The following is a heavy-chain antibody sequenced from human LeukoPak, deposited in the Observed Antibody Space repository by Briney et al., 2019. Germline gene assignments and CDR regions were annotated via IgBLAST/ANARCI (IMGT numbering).Heavy chain of an antibody. V-gene: IGHV3-74*01. CDR1: GFTFSSYW. CDR2: INSDGSST. CDR3: ARDPSITYSSSWYNWFDP. J-gene: IGHJ5*02. D-gene: IGHD6-13*01. Sequence: GGSLRLSCAASGFTFSSYWMHWVRQAPGKGLVWVSRINSDGSSTSYADSVKGRFTISRDNAKNTLYLQMNSLRAEDTVVYYCARDPSITYSSSWYNWFDPWGQGTLVTVSS.